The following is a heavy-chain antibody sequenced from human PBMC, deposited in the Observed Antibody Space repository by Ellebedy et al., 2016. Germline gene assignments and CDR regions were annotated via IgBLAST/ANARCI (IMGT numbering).Heavy chain of an antibody. D-gene: IGHD4-17*01. CDR1: GFTFKTYA. CDR2: LSGSGPKT. Sequence: GESLKISXAASGFTFKTYAMSWVRQAPGEGLEWVSTLSGSGPKTYYADSVQGRFTISRDNSKSTLYLQMNSLRAEDTAVYYCYYGHYSGSWGQGTLVTVSS. J-gene: IGHJ4*02. V-gene: IGHV3-23*01. CDR3: YYGHYSGS.